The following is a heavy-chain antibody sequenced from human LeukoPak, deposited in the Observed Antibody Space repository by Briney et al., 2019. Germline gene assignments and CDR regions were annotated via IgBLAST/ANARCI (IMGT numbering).Heavy chain of an antibody. CDR3: AKGSAARPYNWFDP. CDR2: ISWNSGSI. J-gene: IGHJ5*02. V-gene: IGHV3-9*01. CDR1: GFTFDDYA. Sequence: GRSLRLSCAASGFTFDDYAMHWVRQAPGKGLEWVSGISWNSGSIGYADSVKGRFTISRDNAKNSLYLQMNSLRAEDTALYYCAKGSAARPYNWFDPWSQGTLVTVSS. D-gene: IGHD6-6*01.